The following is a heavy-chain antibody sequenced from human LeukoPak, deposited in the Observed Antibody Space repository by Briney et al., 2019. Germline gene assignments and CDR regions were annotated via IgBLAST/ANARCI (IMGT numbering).Heavy chain of an antibody. CDR3: AKGNEDYGDYGIQH. CDR1: GFTFSSYG. J-gene: IGHJ1*01. V-gene: IGHV3-30*18. Sequence: GGSLRLSCAASGFTFSSYGMHWVRQAPGKGLEWVAVISYDGSNKYYADSVEGRFTISRDNSKNTLYLQMNSLRAEDTAVYYCAKGNEDYGDYGIQHWGQGTLVTVSS. D-gene: IGHD4-17*01. CDR2: ISYDGSNK.